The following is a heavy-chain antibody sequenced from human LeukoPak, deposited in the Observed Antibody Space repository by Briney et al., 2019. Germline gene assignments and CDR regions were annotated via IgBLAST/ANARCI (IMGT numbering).Heavy chain of an antibody. CDR2: VLTSGTA. Sequence: SETLSLTCSISRGSIRSSSWTWIRQPAGKGLEWIGLVLTSGTAIYNPSLKSRVTMSLDTSKSQFSLNVTSVTAADTAVYYCARSPRAGTPYYYYVDVWGTGTTITVSS. CDR3: ARSPRAGTPYYYYVDV. CDR1: RGSIRSSS. J-gene: IGHJ6*03. D-gene: IGHD2-15*01. V-gene: IGHV4-4*07.